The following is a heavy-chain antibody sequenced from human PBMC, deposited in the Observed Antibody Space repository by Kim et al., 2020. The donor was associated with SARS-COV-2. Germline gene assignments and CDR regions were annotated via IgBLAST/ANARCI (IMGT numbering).Heavy chain of an antibody. CDR3: ARARKSSSSPDY. Sequence: YYADSVKGRFTISRDNAKNSLYLQMNGLGAEDTAVYYCARARKSSSSPDYWGQGTLVTVSS. V-gene: IGHV3-11*01. J-gene: IGHJ4*02. D-gene: IGHD6-6*01.